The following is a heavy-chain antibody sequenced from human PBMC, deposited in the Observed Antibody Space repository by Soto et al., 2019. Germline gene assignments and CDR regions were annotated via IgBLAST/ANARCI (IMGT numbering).Heavy chain of an antibody. D-gene: IGHD2-15*01. CDR2: INTDGSST. CDR1: GFTFSSYW. V-gene: IGHV3-74*01. Sequence: PGGSLRLSCAASGFTFSSYWMHWVRQAPGKGLVWVARINTDGSSTTYADSVKGRFTISRDNAKNTLHLQMNSLRAEDTAVYYCASAAYYYYGMDVWGQGTTVTVSS. J-gene: IGHJ6*02. CDR3: ASAAYYYYGMDV.